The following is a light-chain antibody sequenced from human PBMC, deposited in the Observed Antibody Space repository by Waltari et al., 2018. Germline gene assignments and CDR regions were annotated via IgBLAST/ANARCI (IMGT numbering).Light chain of an antibody. Sequence: DIVMTQSPDSLAVSMGERATINSTSSQSVLLSSNNENDLAWYQQKPGQPLKLLIYWASIRESGVPDRFSGSGSGTDFTLTISSLQAEDVAVYYCQQYYNTPYTFGQGTKLEIK. CDR3: QQYYNTPYT. CDR2: WAS. CDR1: QSVLLSSNNEND. J-gene: IGKJ2*01. V-gene: IGKV4-1*01.